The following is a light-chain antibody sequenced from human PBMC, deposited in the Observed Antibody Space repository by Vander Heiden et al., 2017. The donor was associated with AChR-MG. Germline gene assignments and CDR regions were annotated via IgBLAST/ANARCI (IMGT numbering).Light chain of an antibody. CDR2: ETS. CDR1: QDITNF. J-gene: IGKJ1*01. V-gene: IGKV1-16*01. Sequence: DIQMTQSPSSLSASVGDTVTITCRASQDITNFLAWFQQKAGKAPKSLMYETSTLQTGVPSRFSGSTSGPDFTLTITSLQAEDVGTYYCQQYNVFPWTFGQGTRV. CDR3: QQYNVFPWT.